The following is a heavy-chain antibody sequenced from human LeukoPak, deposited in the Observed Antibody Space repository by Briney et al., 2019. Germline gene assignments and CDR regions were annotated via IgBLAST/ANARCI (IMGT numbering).Heavy chain of an antibody. V-gene: IGHV3-21*01. CDR2: ISSSSSYI. D-gene: IGHD3-16*02. Sequence: AGGSLRLSCAASGFTFSSYSMNWVCQAPGKGLEWVSSISSSSSYIYYADSVKGRFTISRDNAKNSLYLQMNSLRAEDTAVYYCARAIPISYYDYVWGSYRAGIDYWGQGTLVTVSS. CDR1: GFTFSSYS. J-gene: IGHJ4*02. CDR3: ARAIPISYYDYVWGSYRAGIDY.